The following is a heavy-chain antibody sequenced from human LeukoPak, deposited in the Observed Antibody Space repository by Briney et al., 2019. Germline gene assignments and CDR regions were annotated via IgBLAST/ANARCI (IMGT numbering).Heavy chain of an antibody. CDR1: GFTVSSNY. CDR3: ARFLGRITISGVVPYGMDV. Sequence: PGGSLRLSCAASGFTVSSNYMTWVRQAPGKGREGVSLIYSAGGTYYTDSVKGRFTISRHSSKNALYLQMNSLRGEDTAVYYCARFLGRITISGVVPYGMDVWGQGTTVTVSS. J-gene: IGHJ6*02. V-gene: IGHV3-53*04. CDR2: IYSAGGT. D-gene: IGHD3-3*01.